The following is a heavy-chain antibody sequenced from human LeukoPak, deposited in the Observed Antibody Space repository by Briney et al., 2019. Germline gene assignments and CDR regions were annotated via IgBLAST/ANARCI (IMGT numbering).Heavy chain of an antibody. V-gene: IGHV4-39*07. CDR2: IYYSGST. CDR3: ASVDRGSFLFDY. D-gene: IGHD1-26*01. CDR1: GGSLSSSSSY. J-gene: IGHJ4*02. Sequence: PSETLSLTCTVSGGSLSSSSSYWGWIRQPPGEGLGWLGSIYYSGSTYYNPSLKSRVTISVDTSKNQFSLKLSSVTAADTAVYYCASVDRGSFLFDYWGQGTLVTVSS.